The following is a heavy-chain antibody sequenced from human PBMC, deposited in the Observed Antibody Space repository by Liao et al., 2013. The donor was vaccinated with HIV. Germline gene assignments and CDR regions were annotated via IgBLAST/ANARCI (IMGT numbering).Heavy chain of an antibody. J-gene: IGHJ5*02. V-gene: IGHV4-61*02. D-gene: IGHD3-9*01. Sequence: QVQLQESGPGLVRPSQTLSLTCTVSGGSINSGYYYWSWIRQPAGKGLEWIGRIYPSGSTNYNPSLKSRVTISLDTSKNQFSLKLSSVTAADTAVYYCARDAYFDWDNWFDPWGQGTLVTVSS. CDR1: GGSINSGYYY. CDR2: IYPSGST. CDR3: ARDAYFDWDNWFDP.